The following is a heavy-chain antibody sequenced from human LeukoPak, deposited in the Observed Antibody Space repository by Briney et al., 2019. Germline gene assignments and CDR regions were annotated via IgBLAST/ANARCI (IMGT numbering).Heavy chain of an antibody. CDR2: INPNSGAT. V-gene: IGHV1-2*02. Sequence: ASVKVSCKTSGYTFTDSYVHWVRLAPGQGLEWMGWINPNSGATNIPQKFQGRVTVTRDTPISTAYMELRSLRSDDTAVYYCARVPRTWFDPWGQGTLVTVSS. CDR3: ARVPRTWFDP. J-gene: IGHJ5*02. CDR1: GYTFTDSY.